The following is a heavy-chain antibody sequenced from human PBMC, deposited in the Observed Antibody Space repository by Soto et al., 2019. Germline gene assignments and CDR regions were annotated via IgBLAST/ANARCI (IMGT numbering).Heavy chain of an antibody. Sequence: GGSLRLSCAASGFTFSSYWMHWVRQPPGKGLVWVSRINSDGSSTSYADSVKGRFTTSRDNAKNTLYLQMNSLRAEDTAVYYCARDGYCSGGSCYYYGMDVWGQGTTVTVSS. V-gene: IGHV3-74*01. J-gene: IGHJ6*02. CDR3: ARDGYCSGGSCYYYGMDV. CDR2: INSDGSST. D-gene: IGHD2-15*01. CDR1: GFTFSSYW.